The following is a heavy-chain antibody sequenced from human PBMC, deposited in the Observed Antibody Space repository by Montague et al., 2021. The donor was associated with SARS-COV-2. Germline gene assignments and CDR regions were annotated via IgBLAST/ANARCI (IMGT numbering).Heavy chain of an antibody. J-gene: IGHJ6*02. D-gene: IGHD3-10*01. Sequence: QSGAEVKKPGESLKISCKGSGYSFTSYWIGWVRQMPGKGLEWMGIIYPGDSGTRYSPSFQGQVTISADKSISTAYLQWSSLKASDTAMYYCARLSPTMVRRVTRLDYYGMDVWGQGTTVTVSS. CDR1: GYSFTSYW. V-gene: IGHV5-51*03. CDR2: IYPGDSGT. CDR3: ARLSPTMVRRVTRLDYYGMDV.